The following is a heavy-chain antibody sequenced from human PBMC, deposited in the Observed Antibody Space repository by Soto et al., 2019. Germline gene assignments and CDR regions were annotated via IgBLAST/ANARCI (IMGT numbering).Heavy chain of an antibody. Sequence: GGSLRLSCAASGFTFSSYAMHWVRQAPGKGLEWVAVISYDGSNKYYADSVKGRFTISRDNAKNSLYLQMNSLRDEDTAVYYCARGGGYGTWDGMDVWGQGTTVTVSS. D-gene: IGHD5-18*01. CDR2: ISYDGSNK. CDR3: ARGGGYGTWDGMDV. J-gene: IGHJ6*02. CDR1: GFTFSSYA. V-gene: IGHV3-30-3*01.